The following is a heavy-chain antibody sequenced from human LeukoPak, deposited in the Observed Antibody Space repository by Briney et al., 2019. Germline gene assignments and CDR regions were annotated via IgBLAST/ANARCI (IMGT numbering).Heavy chain of an antibody. CDR3: AGGYA. Sequence: GGSLRLSCAASGFTFSSYAMHWVRQAPGKGLEWVAVISYDGSNKYYADSVKGRFTISRDNSKNTLYLQMNSLRAEDTAVYYCAGGYAWGQGTLVTVSS. V-gene: IGHV3-30-3*01. J-gene: IGHJ4*02. CDR2: ISYDGSNK. D-gene: IGHD5-18*01. CDR1: GFTFSSYA.